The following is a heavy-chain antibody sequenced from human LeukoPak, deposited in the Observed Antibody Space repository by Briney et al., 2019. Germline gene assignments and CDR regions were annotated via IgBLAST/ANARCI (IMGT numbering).Heavy chain of an antibody. CDR1: GFTFSGYW. V-gene: IGHV3-7*01. Sequence: GSLRRSCASSGFTFSGYWMTGVRQAPGKGLEWVANLKEDGSEKYYVDSVKGRFTISRDNSKSSLYLQMDSLRAEDTAVYYCARMMASIPRGVPDFWGQGTLVTVSS. CDR3: ARMMASIPRGVPDF. D-gene: IGHD2-21*01. J-gene: IGHJ4*02. CDR2: LKEDGSEK.